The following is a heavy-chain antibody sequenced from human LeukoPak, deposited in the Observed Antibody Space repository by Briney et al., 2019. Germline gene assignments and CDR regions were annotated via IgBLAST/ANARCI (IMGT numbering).Heavy chain of an antibody. D-gene: IGHD1-26*01. Sequence: GESLKISCKGSGYTFNTYYIAWVRQVPGKGLEWMGTIYPADSETRYDPSFQGQVTISVDKSINTAYLQWSSLKASDTAMYYCARQGPLVGSTKGWLDPWGRGTLVTVSS. CDR2: IYPADSET. J-gene: IGHJ5*02. CDR3: ARQGPLVGSTKGWLDP. CDR1: GYTFNTYY. V-gene: IGHV5-51*01.